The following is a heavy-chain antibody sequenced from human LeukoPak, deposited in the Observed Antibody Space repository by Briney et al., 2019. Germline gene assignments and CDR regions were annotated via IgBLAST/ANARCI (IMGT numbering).Heavy chain of an antibody. CDR2: IGGSGGST. CDR1: GFTFSNYA. Sequence: PGGSLRLSCAASGFTFSNYAMSWVRQAPGKGLEWVSRIGGSGGSTYYADAVKGRFTISRDNSQNTLYLQIHSLRAEDTAVYYCTRKESGTYYYDNWGQGTLITVSS. CDR3: TRKESGTYYYDN. D-gene: IGHD1-26*01. V-gene: IGHV3-23*01. J-gene: IGHJ4*02.